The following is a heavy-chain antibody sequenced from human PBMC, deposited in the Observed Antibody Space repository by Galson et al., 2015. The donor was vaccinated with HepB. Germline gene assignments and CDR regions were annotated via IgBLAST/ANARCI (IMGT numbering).Heavy chain of an antibody. CDR2: IWYDGSNK. D-gene: IGHD6-13*01. Sequence: SLRLSCAASGFTFSSYGMHWVRQAPGKGLEWVAVIWYDGSNKYYADSVKGRFTISRDNSKNTLYLQMNSLRAEDTAVYYCARDLGIAAATIGWYFDLWGRGTLVTVSS. CDR1: GFTFSSYG. J-gene: IGHJ2*01. CDR3: ARDLGIAAATIGWYFDL. V-gene: IGHV3-33*08.